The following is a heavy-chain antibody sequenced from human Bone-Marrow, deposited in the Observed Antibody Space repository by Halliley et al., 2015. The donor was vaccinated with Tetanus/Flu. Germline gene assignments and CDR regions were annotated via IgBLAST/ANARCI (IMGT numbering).Heavy chain of an antibody. J-gene: IGHJ4*02. V-gene: IGHV3-11*06. Sequence: SLRLSCAASGFTVSDYYMSWIRQAPGKGLEWVSFISSTGDYTNYADSVKGRFTISRDSAKSSLSLQMNSLRAEDTAVYYCARGTTVTSFPLYYWGQGTLVTVSS. CDR3: ARGTTVTSFPLYY. CDR2: ISSTGDYT. CDR1: GFTVSDYY. D-gene: IGHD4-17*01.